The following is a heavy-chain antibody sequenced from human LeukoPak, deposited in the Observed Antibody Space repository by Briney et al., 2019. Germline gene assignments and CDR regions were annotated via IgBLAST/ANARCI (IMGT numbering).Heavy chain of an antibody. D-gene: IGHD3-22*01. CDR2: INPNSGGT. V-gene: IGHV1-2*02. J-gene: IGHJ4*02. Sequence: ASVKISCKASGYTFTAYYMHWVRLAPGQGLEWLGWINPNSGGTDYAQKFQGRVTMTRDTSISTAYMELSRLRSDDTAVYYCARADYYDSSGYFAGKYYFDYWGQGTLVTVSS. CDR3: ARADYYDSSGYFAGKYYFDY. CDR1: GYTFTAYY.